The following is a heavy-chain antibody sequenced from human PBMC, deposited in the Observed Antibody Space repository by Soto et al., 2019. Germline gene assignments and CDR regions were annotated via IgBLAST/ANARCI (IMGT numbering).Heavy chain of an antibody. J-gene: IGHJ6*02. CDR3: ARDRMMGYDYGMDV. D-gene: IGHD3-16*01. CDR1: GFTLSRYW. V-gene: IGHV3-7*01. Sequence: PGGSLRLSCAASGFTLSRYWMSWVRQAPGKGLEWVANIKQDGSEKYYVDSVKGRFTISRDNAKNSLYLQMNSLRAEDTAVYYCARDRMMGYDYGMDVWGQGTTVTVSS. CDR2: IKQDGSEK.